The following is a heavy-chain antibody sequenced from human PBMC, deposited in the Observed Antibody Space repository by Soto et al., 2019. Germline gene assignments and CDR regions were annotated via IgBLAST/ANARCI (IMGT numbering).Heavy chain of an antibody. Sequence: GGSLRLSCAASGFTFSSYAMSWVRQAPGKGLEWVSAISGSGGSTYYADSVKGRFTISRDNSKDTLYLQMNSLRAEDTAVYYCAKPHSSSWYGGPFDYWGQGTLVTVSS. CDR1: GFTFSSYA. CDR2: ISGSGGST. J-gene: IGHJ4*02. CDR3: AKPHSSSWYGGPFDY. D-gene: IGHD6-13*01. V-gene: IGHV3-23*01.